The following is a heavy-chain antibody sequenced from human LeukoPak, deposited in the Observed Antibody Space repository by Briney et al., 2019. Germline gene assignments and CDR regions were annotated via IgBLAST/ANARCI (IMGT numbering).Heavy chain of an antibody. CDR1: GFTFSGHW. CDR2: IDQGGSDK. J-gene: IGHJ4*02. V-gene: IGHV3-7*01. CDR3: TRDRSRAEDD. Sequence: GGSLRLSCAASGFTFSGHWMSWVRQAPGKGLEWVANIDQGGSDKYYVDSVKGRLTISRDNANNLLYLQMNSLRGEDTAVYYCTRDRSRAEDDWGQGTLVTVSS. D-gene: IGHD1-14*01.